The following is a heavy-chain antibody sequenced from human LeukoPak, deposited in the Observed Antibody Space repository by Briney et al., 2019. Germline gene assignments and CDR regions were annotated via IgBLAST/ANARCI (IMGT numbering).Heavy chain of an antibody. J-gene: IGHJ6*04. CDR1: GGSIRNYI. CDR2: IYYSGST. CDR3: TRGEYPSSPYNFGMDV. D-gene: IGHD2-2*02. Sequence: PSETLSLTCTVSGGSIRNYIWSWIRRPPGKGLEWIGFIYYSGSTNYNPSLKSRVTISVDTSKNQLSLSLGSVTAADTAVYYCTRGEYPSSPYNFGMDVWGKGTTSPSPQ. V-gene: IGHV4-59*12.